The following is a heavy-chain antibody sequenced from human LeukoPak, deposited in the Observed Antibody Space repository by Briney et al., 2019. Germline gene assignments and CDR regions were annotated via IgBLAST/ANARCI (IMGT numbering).Heavy chain of an antibody. CDR1: GFTFSSYS. J-gene: IGHJ4*02. Sequence: GGSLRLSCAASGFTFSSYSMNWVRQAPGKGLEGVSYISSSSSTIYYADSGKGRFTISRDNAKNSLYLQMNSLRAEDTAVYYCAARGYDILTGYYNPDYWGQGTLVTVSS. D-gene: IGHD3-9*01. CDR3: AARGYDILTGYYNPDY. CDR2: ISSSSSTI. V-gene: IGHV3-48*01.